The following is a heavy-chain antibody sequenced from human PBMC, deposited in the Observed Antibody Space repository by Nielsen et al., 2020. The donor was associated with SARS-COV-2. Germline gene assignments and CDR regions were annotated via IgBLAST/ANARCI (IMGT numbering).Heavy chain of an antibody. V-gene: IGHV1-18*01. Sequence: WVRQAPGQGLEWMGWISAYNGNTNYAQKLQGRVTMTTDTSTSTAYMELRSLRSDDTAVYYCASSSYDTFYYGMDVWGQGTTVTVSS. CDR3: ASSSYDTFYYGMDV. CDR2: ISAYNGNT. D-gene: IGHD3-22*01. J-gene: IGHJ6*02.